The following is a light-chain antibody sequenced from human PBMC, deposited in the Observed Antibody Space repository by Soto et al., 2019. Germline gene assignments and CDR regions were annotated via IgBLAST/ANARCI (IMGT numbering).Light chain of an antibody. V-gene: IGKV3-15*01. CDR1: QSIGGS. J-gene: IGKJ1*01. Sequence: EIVMTQSPATLSVSPGESATLSCRASQSIGGSLAWYQQKPGQAPRLRIYGASNRATGVPARFSGSGSGTDFTLTISRQQSEDFAVYYCQQYANWWAFGQGTKVEIK. CDR3: QQYANWWA. CDR2: GAS.